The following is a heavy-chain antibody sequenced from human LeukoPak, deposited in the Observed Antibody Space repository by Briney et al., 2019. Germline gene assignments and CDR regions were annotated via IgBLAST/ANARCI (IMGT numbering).Heavy chain of an antibody. CDR3: ARPGVPYYYDSSGYYEGVWFDP. V-gene: IGHV1-18*01. D-gene: IGHD3-22*01. CDR2: ISAYNGNT. CDR1: GYTFTSYG. Sequence: GASVKVSCKASGYTFTSYGISWVRQAPGQGLEWMGWISAYNGNTNYAQKLQGRVTMTTDTSTSTAYMELRSLRSDDTAVYYCARPGVPYYYDSSGYYEGVWFDPWGQGTLVTVSS. J-gene: IGHJ5*02.